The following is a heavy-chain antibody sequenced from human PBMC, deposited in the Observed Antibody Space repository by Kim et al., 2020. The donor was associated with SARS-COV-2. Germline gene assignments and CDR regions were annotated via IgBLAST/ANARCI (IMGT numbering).Heavy chain of an antibody. CDR3: TTDLLDNFGGFIGFMDV. J-gene: IGHJ6*02. D-gene: IGHD3-16*02. Sequence: VKGRFTISRDDSKNTLYLQMNSLKTEDTAVYYCTTDLLDNFGGFIGFMDVWGQGTTVTVSS. V-gene: IGHV3-15*01.